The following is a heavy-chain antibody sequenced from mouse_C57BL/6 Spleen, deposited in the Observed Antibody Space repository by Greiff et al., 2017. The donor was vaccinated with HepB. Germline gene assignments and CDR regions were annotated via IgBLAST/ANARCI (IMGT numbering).Heavy chain of an antibody. CDR2: IYPRDGST. Sequence: QVQLKESGPELVKPGASVKLSCKASGYTFTSYDINWVKQRPGQGLEWIGWIYPRDGSTKYNEKFKGKATLTVDTSSSTAYMELHSLTSEDSAVYFCARVITTVYFDYWGQGTTLTVSA. CDR1: GYTFTSYD. J-gene: IGHJ2*01. D-gene: IGHD1-1*01. CDR3: ARVITTVYFDY. V-gene: IGHV1-85*01.